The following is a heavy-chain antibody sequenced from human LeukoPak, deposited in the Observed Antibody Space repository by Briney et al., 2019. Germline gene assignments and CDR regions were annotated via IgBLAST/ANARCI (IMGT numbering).Heavy chain of an antibody. D-gene: IGHD2-2*01. CDR1: GFTFSSYA. J-gene: IGHJ4*02. Sequence: PGGSLRLSCAASGFTFSSYAVNWVRQAPGKGLEWVSAISGSGDSTYYADSVKGRFTISRDNSKNTLYLQMNSLRAEDTAVYSCAKVALLGYCSSSTCPLDYWGEGGLVTVSS. V-gene: IGHV3-23*01. CDR2: ISGSGDST. CDR3: AKVALLGYCSSSTCPLDY.